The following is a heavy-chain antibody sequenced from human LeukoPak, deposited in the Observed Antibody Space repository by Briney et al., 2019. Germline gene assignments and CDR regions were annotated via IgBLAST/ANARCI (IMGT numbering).Heavy chain of an antibody. V-gene: IGHV3-53*01. J-gene: IGHJ4*02. CDR2: LYSGSDT. CDR3: ARVNKGHYLDY. CDR1: GFSVSLNY. D-gene: IGHD1/OR15-1a*01. Sequence: GGSLRLSCAASGFSVSLNYMNWVRQAPGKGLEWVSILYSGSDTYYADSVKGRFTISRDSSKNMLFLQMNSLRAEDTAIYYCARVNKGHYLDYWGKGTLVTVSS.